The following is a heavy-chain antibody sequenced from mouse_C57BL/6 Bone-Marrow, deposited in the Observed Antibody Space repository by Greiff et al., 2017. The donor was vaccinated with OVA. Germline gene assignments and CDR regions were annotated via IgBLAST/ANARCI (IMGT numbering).Heavy chain of an antibody. Sequence: EVQLQQSGPVLARPGASVKMSCKTSGYTFTSYWMHWVKQRPGQGLEWIGAIYPGNSDTSYNQKFKGKAKLTAVTSASTAYMELSSLTNEDSAVYYCTRGPIYYDYDWYFDVWGTGTTVTVSS. CDR3: TRGPIYYDYDWYFDV. V-gene: IGHV1-5*01. J-gene: IGHJ1*03. CDR1: GYTFTSYW. D-gene: IGHD2-4*01. CDR2: IYPGNSDT.